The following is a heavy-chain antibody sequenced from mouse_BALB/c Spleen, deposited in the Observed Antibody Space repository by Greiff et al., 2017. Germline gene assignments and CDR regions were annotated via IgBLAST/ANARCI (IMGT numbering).Heavy chain of an antibody. D-gene: IGHD4-1*01. V-gene: IGHV1-69*02. Sequence: QVQLQQPGAELVRPGASVKLSCKASGYTFTSYWINWVKQRPGQGLEWIGNIYPSDSYTNYNQKFKDKATLTVDKSSSTAYMQLSSPTSEDSAVYYCTLTEREEYAMDYWGQGTSVTVSS. CDR2: IYPSDSYT. J-gene: IGHJ4*01. CDR1: GYTFTSYW. CDR3: TLTEREEYAMDY.